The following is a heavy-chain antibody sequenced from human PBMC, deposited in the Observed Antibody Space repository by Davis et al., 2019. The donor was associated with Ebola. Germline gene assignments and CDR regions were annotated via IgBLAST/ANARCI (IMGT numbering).Heavy chain of an antibody. J-gene: IGHJ4*02. D-gene: IGHD4-17*01. CDR2: ISTSGSSR. Sequence: PGGSLRLSCAASGFTFSSYGMHWVRQAPGKGPEWLSSISTSGSSRLYAESVKGRFTISRDNAKNSVYLHMNNLRAEDTAVYYCARMIITVTLFDYWGQGALVTVSS. V-gene: IGHV3-21*04. CDR3: ARMIITVTLFDY. CDR1: GFTFSSYG.